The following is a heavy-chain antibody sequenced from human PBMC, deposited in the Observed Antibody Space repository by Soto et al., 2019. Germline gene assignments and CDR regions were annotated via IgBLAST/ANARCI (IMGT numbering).Heavy chain of an antibody. CDR3: ASDARTPSDGMDV. CDR1: GGSISSGDYH. CDR2: IYYSAST. V-gene: IGHV4-30-4*01. Sequence: PSETLSLTCTVAGGSISSGDYHWTWIRQFPGKGLEWIGAIYYSASTYYNPSLLSRLTISVDTSKNKFSLKLTSVTAADTALYYCASDARTPSDGMDVWGPGTTVTVS. J-gene: IGHJ6*02. D-gene: IGHD6-6*01.